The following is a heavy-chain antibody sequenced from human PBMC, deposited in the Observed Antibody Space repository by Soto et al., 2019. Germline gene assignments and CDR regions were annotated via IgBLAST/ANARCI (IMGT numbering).Heavy chain of an antibody. Sequence: SETLSLTCAVSSGSISSSNWWSWVRQPPGKGLEWIGEIYHSGSTNYNPSLKSRVTISVDKSKNQFSLKLSSVTAADTAVYYCARVSTAGTLTYFDYWGQGTLVTVSS. CDR2: IYHSGST. D-gene: IGHD1-1*01. J-gene: IGHJ4*02. V-gene: IGHV4-4*02. CDR3: ARVSTAGTLTYFDY. CDR1: SGSISSSNW.